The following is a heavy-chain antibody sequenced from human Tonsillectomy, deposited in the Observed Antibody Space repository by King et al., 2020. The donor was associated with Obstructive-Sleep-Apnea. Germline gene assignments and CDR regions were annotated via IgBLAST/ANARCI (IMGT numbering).Heavy chain of an antibody. CDR1: GFSFSSYA. CDR2: IPYDQSKK. CDR3: ARASGNNWDDAFDV. J-gene: IGHJ3*01. D-gene: IGHD1-1*01. Sequence: VQLVESGGGVVQPGRSLRLSCAASGFSFSSYAMHWVRQAPGKGLEWVAIIPYDQSKKYYADSVKGRSTISRDNSKSTLYLQMNSLGAEDTAVYYCARASGNNWDDAFDVWGHGTMVTVSS. V-gene: IGHV3-30-3*01.